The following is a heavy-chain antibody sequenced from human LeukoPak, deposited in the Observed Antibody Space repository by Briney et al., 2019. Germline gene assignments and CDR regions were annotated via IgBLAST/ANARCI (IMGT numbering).Heavy chain of an antibody. J-gene: IGHJ4*02. CDR3: ARRAVTTGYFDY. V-gene: IGHV5-51*01. D-gene: IGHD4-17*01. CDR1: GYSFTSYW. CDR2: IYPGDFDT. Sequence: GESLKISCKGSGYSFTSYWIAWVRQMLGKGLEWMGIIYPGDFDTRYSPSFQGQVTISADKSISTAYLQWSSLKASDTAVYYCARRAVTTGYFDYWGQGSLVTVSS.